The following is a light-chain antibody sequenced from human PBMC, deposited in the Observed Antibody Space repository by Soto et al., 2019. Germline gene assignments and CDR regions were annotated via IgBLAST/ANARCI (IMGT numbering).Light chain of an antibody. CDR1: SSNIGGSS. CDR3: GSWDSSLSAYV. V-gene: IGLV1-51*01. Sequence: QSVLTQPPSVSAAPGQKVTISCSGSSSNIGGSSVSLYQQLPGTAPKLLIYDDNKRPSGIPDRSSGSKSVTSATLGITGFQTGDEADYYCGSWDSSLSAYVFGTGTKVTVL. CDR2: DDN. J-gene: IGLJ1*01.